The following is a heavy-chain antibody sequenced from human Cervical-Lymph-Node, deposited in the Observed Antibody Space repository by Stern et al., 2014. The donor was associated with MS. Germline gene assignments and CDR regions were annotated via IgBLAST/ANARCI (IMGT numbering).Heavy chain of an antibody. Sequence: VQLVESGGGLVQPGGSLRLSCAASGFTFSSYSMNWVRQAPGKGLEWVSYISSSSSTIYYADTVQGRFTISADKSKHSLYLTMNSLRDEDTGVYYCARDYHLQGYWGQGTLVTVSS. CDR1: GFTFSSYS. D-gene: IGHD1-14*01. V-gene: IGHV3-48*02. CDR3: ARDYHLQGY. CDR2: ISSSSSTI. J-gene: IGHJ4*02.